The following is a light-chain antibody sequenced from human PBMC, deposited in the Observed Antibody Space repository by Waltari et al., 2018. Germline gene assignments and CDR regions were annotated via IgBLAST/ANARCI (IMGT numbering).Light chain of an antibody. V-gene: IGKV3-15*01. CDR3: QHYATQPLT. CDR2: GAS. J-gene: IGKJ4*01. CDR1: QSIRRN. Sequence: EIVMTQSPANLSVSPGEGATLSCRASQSIRRNLAWYQQRPGQAPRLLIFGASTRATGIPPRFSGSGSGTEFTLTITSLQSEDCAVYFCQHYATQPLTFGGGTTVEI.